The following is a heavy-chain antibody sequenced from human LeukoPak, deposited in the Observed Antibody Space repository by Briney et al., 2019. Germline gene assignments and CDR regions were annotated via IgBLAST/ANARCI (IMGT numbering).Heavy chain of an antibody. Sequence: PGGSLRLSCAASGFTFSTYAMSWVRQAPGKGLEWVSTIGGGGSTYYADSVKGRFTISRDNSKNTLYLQMNSLRAEDTAVYYCAKYYSNDWSGVDYGGQRTLVTVSS. V-gene: IGHV3-23*01. D-gene: IGHD6-19*01. J-gene: IGHJ4*02. CDR1: GFTFSTYA. CDR3: AKYYSNDWSGVDY. CDR2: IGGGGST.